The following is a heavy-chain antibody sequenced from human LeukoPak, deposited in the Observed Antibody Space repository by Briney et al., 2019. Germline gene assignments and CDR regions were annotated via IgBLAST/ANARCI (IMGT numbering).Heavy chain of an antibody. CDR3: ARDRPTGASRLFVVQ. V-gene: IGHV3-21*01. CDR1: GFTFSSYS. Sequence: GGSLRLSCAASGFTFSSYSMTWVPQAPGKGLEWVSSMSSGGRYIYYADSVRGRFTISRDNAKNSLYLLMNSLRVEDTAVYYCARDRPTGASRLFVVQWGQGTLVTVSS. D-gene: IGHD3-3*01. J-gene: IGHJ4*02. CDR2: MSSGGRYI.